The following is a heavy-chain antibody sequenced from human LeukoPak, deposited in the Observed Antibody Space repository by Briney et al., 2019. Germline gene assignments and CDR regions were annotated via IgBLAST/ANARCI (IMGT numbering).Heavy chain of an antibody. D-gene: IGHD4-17*01. CDR3: ARGPVSDY. J-gene: IGHJ4*02. Sequence: PGGSLRLSCAASGFTFSSYWMSWVRQAPGKGLEWVANINQDESEKDYVASVKGRFTISRDNAKNSLYMQMNSLRAEDTAMYYCARGPVSDYWGQGTLVTVSS. CDR1: GFTFSSYW. CDR2: INQDESEK. V-gene: IGHV3-7*01.